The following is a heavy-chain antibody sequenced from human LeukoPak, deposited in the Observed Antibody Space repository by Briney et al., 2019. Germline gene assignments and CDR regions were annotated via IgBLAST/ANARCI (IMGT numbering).Heavy chain of an antibody. CDR1: GFTFSSYW. J-gene: IGHJ4*02. Sequence: GGSLRLSCAASGFTFSSYWMHWVRQAPGKGLVWVSRINSDGSSTSYADSVKGRFTVSRDNAKNTLYLQMNSLRAEDTAVYYCARDQGGILTGYYTEFDYWGQGTLVTVSS. CDR2: INSDGSST. CDR3: ARDQGGILTGYYTEFDY. V-gene: IGHV3-74*01. D-gene: IGHD3-9*01.